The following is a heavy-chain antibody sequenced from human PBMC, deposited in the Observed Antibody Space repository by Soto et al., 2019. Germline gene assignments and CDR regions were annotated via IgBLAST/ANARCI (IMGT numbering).Heavy chain of an antibody. CDR1: GYTFTRDY. Sequence: ASVKVSCKASGYTFTRDYMHWVRQAPGQGLEWNGKINPSGGSTSYAQKFQGRVTMTRDTSTSTVYMELSSLRSEDTAVYYCARDRGQQLVTNWFDPWGQGTLVTVSS. CDR3: ARDRGQQLVTNWFDP. J-gene: IGHJ5*02. D-gene: IGHD6-13*01. V-gene: IGHV1-46*03. CDR2: INPSGGST.